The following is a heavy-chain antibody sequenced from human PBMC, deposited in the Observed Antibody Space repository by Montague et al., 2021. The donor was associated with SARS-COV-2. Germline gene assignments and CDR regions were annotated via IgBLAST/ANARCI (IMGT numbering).Heavy chain of an antibody. Sequence: SETLSLTSNVSGASISSYYWSWIRQSPGKGLEWIGYIYYTVSTNYNPSLKGRVTISVDTSKNQFSLKLSSVTAADTAVYYCARDSRADFDCLFSYSVSYYYYIDVWGKGTPVTVSS. D-gene: IGHD3-9*01. CDR2: IYYTVST. CDR3: ARDSRADFDCLFSYSVSYYYYIDV. J-gene: IGHJ6*03. CDR1: GASISSYY. V-gene: IGHV4-59*01.